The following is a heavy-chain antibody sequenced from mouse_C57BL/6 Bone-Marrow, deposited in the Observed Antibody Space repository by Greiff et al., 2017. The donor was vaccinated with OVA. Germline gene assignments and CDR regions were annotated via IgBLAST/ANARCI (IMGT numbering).Heavy chain of an antibody. D-gene: IGHD1-2*01. Sequence: VQLQQPGAELVKPGASVKMSCKASGYTFTSYWITWVKQRPGQGLEWIGDIYPGSGSTNYNEKFKSKATLTVATSSSTAYMHLSNLTSEDSAVYYCARSGALLRYWGRGTALTVSS. J-gene: IGHJ2*01. V-gene: IGHV1-55*01. CDR1: GYTFTSYW. CDR2: IYPGSGST. CDR3: ARSGALLRY.